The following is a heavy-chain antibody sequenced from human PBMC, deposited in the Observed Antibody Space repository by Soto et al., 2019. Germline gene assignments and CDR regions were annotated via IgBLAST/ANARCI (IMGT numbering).Heavy chain of an antibody. J-gene: IGHJ4*02. CDR2: IYYSGST. Sequence: SETLSLTCTVSGASISSGAYYLTWIRQHPGKGLEWIGYIYYSGSTYYNPSLKSRLTMSVDTSKNQFSLKLSSVTAADTAVYFCARDRHGDEIDYWGQGTLVTVSS. CDR3: ARDRHGDEIDY. D-gene: IGHD4-17*01. CDR1: GASISSGAYY. V-gene: IGHV4-31*03.